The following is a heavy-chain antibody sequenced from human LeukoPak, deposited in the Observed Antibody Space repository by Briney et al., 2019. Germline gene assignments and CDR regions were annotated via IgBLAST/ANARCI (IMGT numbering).Heavy chain of an antibody. J-gene: IGHJ6*04. CDR2: INPNSGGT. CDR1: GYTFTGYY. V-gene: IGHV1-2*04. CDR3: ATADCSGGSCPIDV. Sequence: ASVKVSCKASGYTFTGYYMHWVRQAPGQGLEWMGWINPNSGGTNYAQKFQGWVTMTRDTSNSTAYMELSRLRSDDTAVYYCATADCSGGSCPIDVWGKGTTVTVSS. D-gene: IGHD2-15*01.